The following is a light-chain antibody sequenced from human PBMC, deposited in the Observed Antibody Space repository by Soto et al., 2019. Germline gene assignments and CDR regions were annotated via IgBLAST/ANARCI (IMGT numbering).Light chain of an antibody. CDR2: EVN. CDR1: SSDVGGYNY. V-gene: IGLV2-8*01. J-gene: IGLJ3*02. CDR3: SSYSGSSTLV. Sequence: QSALTQPPSASGSPGQSVTISCTGTSSDVGGYNYVSWYQQHPGKAPKLLIYEVNKRPSGVPDRFSGSKSGNTASLTVSGLLAEDEADYHCSSYSGSSTLVFGGGTKLTVL.